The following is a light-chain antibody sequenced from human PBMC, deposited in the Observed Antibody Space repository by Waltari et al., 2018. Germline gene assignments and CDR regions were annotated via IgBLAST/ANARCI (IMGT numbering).Light chain of an antibody. Sequence: NFMLTQPHSVSESPGKTVIISCTRSSGSVASNYVQWYQQRPGSAPTIVIYEDNQRPPGVPDRFSGSIDRSSNSASLTISGLQAEDEAAYYCCSYAGSSTVKFGEGTYLTVL. CDR2: EDN. CDR1: SGSVASNY. J-gene: IGLJ2*01. CDR3: CSYAGSSTVK. V-gene: IGLV6-57*04.